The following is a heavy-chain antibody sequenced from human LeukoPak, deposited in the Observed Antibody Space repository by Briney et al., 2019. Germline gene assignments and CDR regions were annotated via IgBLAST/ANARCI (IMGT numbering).Heavy chain of an antibody. Sequence: SETLSLTCAVYGGSFSGYYWSWIRQPPGKGLEWIGYIYYSGSTNYNPSPKSRVTISVDTSKNQFSLKLSSVTAADTAVYYCARQDSNYSENWFDPWGQGTLVTVSS. CDR3: ARQDSNYSENWFDP. D-gene: IGHD4-11*01. CDR1: GGSFSGYY. CDR2: IYYSGST. J-gene: IGHJ5*02. V-gene: IGHV4-59*08.